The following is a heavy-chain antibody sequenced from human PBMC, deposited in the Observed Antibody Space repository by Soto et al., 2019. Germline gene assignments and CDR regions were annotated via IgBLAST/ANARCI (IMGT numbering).Heavy chain of an antibody. CDR3: ARDQRITIFGVVYYFEY. V-gene: IGHV3-74*01. Sequence: GGSLRLSCAASGFTFSSYWMHWVRQAPGKGLVWVSRINSDGSSTSYADSVKGRFTISRDNAKNTLYLQMNSLRAEDTAVYYCARDQRITIFGVVYYFEYWGQGTLVTVSS. CDR1: GFTFSSYW. CDR2: INSDGSST. J-gene: IGHJ4*02. D-gene: IGHD3-3*01.